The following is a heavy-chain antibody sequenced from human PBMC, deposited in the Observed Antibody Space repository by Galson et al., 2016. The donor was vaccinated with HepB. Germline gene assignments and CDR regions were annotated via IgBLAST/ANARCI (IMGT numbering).Heavy chain of an antibody. CDR1: GGSISSGGYY. V-gene: IGHV4-31*03. Sequence: TLSLTCTVSGGSISSGGYYWTWVRQRPGKGLEWIGYIYYSGMTYYNPSLESRIVIFEETYKNQFSMKLSSVTAADTAFYYCVRGGPDFGDFQWGQGTLITVSS. CDR2: IYYSGMT. CDR3: VRGGPDFGDFQ. J-gene: IGHJ4*02. D-gene: IGHD4-17*01.